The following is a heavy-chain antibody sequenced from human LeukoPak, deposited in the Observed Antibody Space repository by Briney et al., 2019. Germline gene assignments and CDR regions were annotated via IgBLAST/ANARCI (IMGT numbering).Heavy chain of an antibody. CDR3: AKDLFPGGALDY. CDR2: ISGSGGST. CDR1: GFTFSSYA. J-gene: IGHJ4*02. Sequence: TGGSLRLSCAASGFTFSSYAMSWVRQAPGKGLEWVSAISGSGGSTYYADSVKGRFTISRDNSKNTLYLQMNSLRAEDTAVYYCAKDLFPGGALDYWGQGTLVTVSS. V-gene: IGHV3-23*01. D-gene: IGHD2-21*01.